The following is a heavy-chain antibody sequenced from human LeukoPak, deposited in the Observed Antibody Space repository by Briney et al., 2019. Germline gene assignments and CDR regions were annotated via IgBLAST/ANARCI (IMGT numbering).Heavy chain of an antibody. CDR1: GGSVSSTTYY. CDR2: INDRGST. CDR3: ARYVVYGSGKYYFDF. J-gene: IGHJ4*02. V-gene: IGHV4-39*01. Sequence: PSETLSHTRNVSGGSVSSTTYYWSWIRQPPGKGLEWIGSINDRGSTYYNPALQSLVTISVDTTYNQFSQKLSSVTDADTAVYYCARYVVYGSGKYYFDFWGQGTLVTVSS. D-gene: IGHD3-10*01.